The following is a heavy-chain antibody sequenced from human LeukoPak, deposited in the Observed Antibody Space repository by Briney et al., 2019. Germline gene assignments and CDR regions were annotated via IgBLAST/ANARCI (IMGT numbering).Heavy chain of an antibody. D-gene: IGHD6-19*01. CDR1: GFTFSSYA. CDR3: AKDAVAGIAPNLDY. Sequence: QSGGSLRLSCAASGFTFSSYAMSWVRQAPGKGLEWVAAISGGGGSTYYADSVKGRFTISRDNSKNTLYLQMNSLRAEDTAVYYCAKDAVAGIAPNLDYWGQGTLVTVSS. V-gene: IGHV3-23*01. J-gene: IGHJ4*02. CDR2: ISGGGGST.